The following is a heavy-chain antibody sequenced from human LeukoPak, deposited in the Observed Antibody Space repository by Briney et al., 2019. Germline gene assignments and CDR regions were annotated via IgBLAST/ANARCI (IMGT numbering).Heavy chain of an antibody. Sequence: PGGSLRLSCAASGFTFSSYSMNWVRQAPGKGLEWVSYISSSSTIYYADSVKGRFTISRDNAKNSLYLQMNSLRAEDTAVYYCARDGEVVVDDLGVDYWGQGTLVTVSS. CDR2: ISSSSTI. V-gene: IGHV3-48*01. CDR1: GFTFSSYS. CDR3: ARDGEVVVDDLGVDY. J-gene: IGHJ4*02. D-gene: IGHD3-22*01.